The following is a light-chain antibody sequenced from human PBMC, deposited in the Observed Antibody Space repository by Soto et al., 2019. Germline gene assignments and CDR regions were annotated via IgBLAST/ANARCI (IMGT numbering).Light chain of an antibody. CDR2: GAS. CDR1: QSVSSSY. CDR3: HQDGSSPYT. V-gene: IGKV3-20*01. J-gene: IGKJ2*01. Sequence: EIVLTQSPGTLSLSPGERATLSCRASQSVSSSYLVWYQQKPGQAPRLLIYGASSRATGIPDRFSGSGSGTDFTLTISRLEPEDFAVYYCHQDGSSPYTFGQGTKLEIK.